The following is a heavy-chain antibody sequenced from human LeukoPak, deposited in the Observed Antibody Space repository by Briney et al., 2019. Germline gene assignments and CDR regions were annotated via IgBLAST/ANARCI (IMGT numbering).Heavy chain of an antibody. CDR1: GGSISSYY. CDR3: ARELRAAAGYYYYYYMDV. J-gene: IGHJ6*03. Sequence: SETLSLTCTVSGGSISSYYWSWIRQPPGKGLEWIGYIYYSGSTNYNPSLKSRVTISVDTSKNQFSLKLSSVTAADTAVYYCARELRAAAGYYYYYYMDVWGKGTTVTVSS. V-gene: IGHV4-59*12. D-gene: IGHD6-13*01. CDR2: IYYSGST.